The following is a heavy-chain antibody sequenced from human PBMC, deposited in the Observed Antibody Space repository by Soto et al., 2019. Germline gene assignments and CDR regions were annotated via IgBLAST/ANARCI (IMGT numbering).Heavy chain of an antibody. CDR2: ISGSGGST. J-gene: IGHJ6*02. CDR1: GFTFSIYS. V-gene: IGHV3-23*01. CDR3: AKVVKYDVLTGYYKGPDYYGMDV. D-gene: IGHD3-9*01. Sequence: LLESGGGLVQPGGSLRLSCAASGFTFSIYSMNWVRQAPGKGLEWVSLISGSGGSTHYADSVEGRFTISRDNSKNTLYLEMDSLRAEDTAVYYCAKVVKYDVLTGYYKGPDYYGMDVWGQGTTVTVSS.